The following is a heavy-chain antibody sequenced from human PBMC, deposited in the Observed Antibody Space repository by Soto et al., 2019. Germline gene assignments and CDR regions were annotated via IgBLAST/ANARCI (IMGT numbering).Heavy chain of an antibody. V-gene: IGHV1-2*04. CDR2: INPNSGGT. CDR3: ARDGLAAAGSGDYYYYMDV. Sequence: GASVKVSCKASGYTFTGCYMHWVRQAPGQGLEWMGWINPNSGGTNYAQKFQGWVTMTRDTSISTAYMELSRLRSDDTAVYYCARDGLAAAGSGDYYYYMDVWGKGTTVTVSS. CDR1: GYTFTGCY. J-gene: IGHJ6*03. D-gene: IGHD6-13*01.